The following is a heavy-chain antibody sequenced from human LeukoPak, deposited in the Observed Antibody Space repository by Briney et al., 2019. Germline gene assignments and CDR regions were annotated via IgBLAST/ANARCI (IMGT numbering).Heavy chain of an antibody. CDR2: ISGSGGST. CDR1: GLTFSSYA. D-gene: IGHD2-2*01. V-gene: IGHV3-23*01. Sequence: PGGSLRLSCAASGLTFSSYAMSWVRQAPGKGLEWVSAISGSGGSTYYADSVKGRFTISRDNSKNTLYLQMNSLRAEDTAVYYCAKLLRGVVVPAAIGFDPWGQGTLVTVSS. J-gene: IGHJ5*02. CDR3: AKLLRGVVVPAAIGFDP.